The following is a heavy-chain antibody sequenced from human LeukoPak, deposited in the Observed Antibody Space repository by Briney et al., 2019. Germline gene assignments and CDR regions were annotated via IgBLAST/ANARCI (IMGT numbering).Heavy chain of an antibody. CDR1: GYTFTDYY. CDR3: ATDSKSYYYDSGGFLA. CDR2: VDPEDGET. D-gene: IGHD3-22*01. V-gene: IGHV1-69-2*01. Sequence: GASVKVSCKASGYTFTDYYMHWVQQAPGKGLEWMGRVDPEDGETIYAEKFQGRVTITADTSTDTAYMELSSLRSEDTAVYYCATDSKSYYYDSGGFLAWGQGTLVTVSS. J-gene: IGHJ5*02.